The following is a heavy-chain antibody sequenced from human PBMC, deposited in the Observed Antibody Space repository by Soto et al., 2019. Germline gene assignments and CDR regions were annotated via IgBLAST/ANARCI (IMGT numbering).Heavy chain of an antibody. V-gene: IGHV1-18*04. CDR1: GYFFTSYG. Sequence: ASVKFSCKASGYFFTSYGITWVRQAPGQGLEWMGWISPYNGNTIYAQKFQGRVTMTEDTSTDTAYMELSSLRSEDTAVYYCATGYSYGYNYYGMDVWGQGTTVTVSS. J-gene: IGHJ6*02. CDR3: ATGYSYGYNYYGMDV. CDR2: ISPYNGNT. D-gene: IGHD5-18*01.